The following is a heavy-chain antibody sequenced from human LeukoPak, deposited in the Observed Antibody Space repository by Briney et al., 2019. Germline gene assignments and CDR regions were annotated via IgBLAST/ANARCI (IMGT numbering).Heavy chain of an antibody. Sequence: GGSLRLSCAASGFPFSGSGMHWVRQAPGKGLEWVSSISSSSSYIYYTDSVKGRFTISRDNAENSLFLQMNSLRAEDTAVYYCARAKTYSGSYYDAFDIWGQGTMVTVSS. J-gene: IGHJ3*02. D-gene: IGHD1-26*01. CDR2: ISSSSSYI. CDR3: ARAKTYSGSYYDAFDI. V-gene: IGHV3-21*01. CDR1: GFPFSGSG.